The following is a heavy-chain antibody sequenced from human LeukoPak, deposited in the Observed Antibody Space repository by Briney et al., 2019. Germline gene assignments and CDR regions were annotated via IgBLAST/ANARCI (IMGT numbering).Heavy chain of an antibody. J-gene: IGHJ6*02. CDR3: ARDPRDVRQLRSQEVYYGMDV. D-gene: IGHD5-18*01. CDR1: GYTFTSYG. V-gene: IGHV1-69*13. CDR2: IIPIFGTA. Sequence: EASVKVSCKASGYTFTSYGISWVRQAPGQGLEWMGGIIPIFGTANYAQKFQGRVTITADESTSTAYMELSSLRSEDTAVYYCARDPRDVRQLRSQEVYYGMDVWGQGTTVTVSS.